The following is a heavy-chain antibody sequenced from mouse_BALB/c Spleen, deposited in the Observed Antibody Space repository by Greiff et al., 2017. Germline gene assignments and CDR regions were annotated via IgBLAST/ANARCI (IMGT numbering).Heavy chain of an antibody. CDR3: ARAGDGNYVWYFDV. J-gene: IGHJ1*01. Sequence: ESGPGLVKPSQSLSLTCSVTGYSITSGYYWNWIRQFPGNKLEWMGYISYDGSNNYNPSLKNRISITRDTSKNQFFLKLNSVTTEDTATYYCARAGDGNYVWYFDVWGAGTTVTVSS. D-gene: IGHD2-1*01. CDR2: ISYDGSN. V-gene: IGHV3-6*02. CDR1: GYSITSGYY.